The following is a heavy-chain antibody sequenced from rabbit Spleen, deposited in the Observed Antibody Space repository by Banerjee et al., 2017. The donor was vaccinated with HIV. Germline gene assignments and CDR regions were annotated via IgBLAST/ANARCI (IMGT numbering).Heavy chain of an antibody. CDR1: GFSFSSYYY. V-gene: IGHV1S45*01. J-gene: IGHJ4*01. CDR2: IYAGSFGDT. D-gene: IGHD8-1*01. CDR3: ARAPAGGSDCGYAFNL. Sequence: QEQLEESGGDLVKPGASLTLTCTASGFSFSSYYYVCWVRQAPGKGLEWIACIYAGSFGDTYYASWAKGRFTISKTSSTTVTLQMTSLTAADTAIYFSARAPAGGSDCGYAFNLWGQGTLVTVS.